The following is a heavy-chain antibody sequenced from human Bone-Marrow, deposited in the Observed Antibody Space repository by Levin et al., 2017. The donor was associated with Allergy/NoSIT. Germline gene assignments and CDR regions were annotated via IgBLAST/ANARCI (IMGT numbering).Heavy chain of an antibody. CDR3: ARARDIVVVVAAPHDAFDI. J-gene: IGHJ3*02. Sequence: PGGSLRLSCAASGFTFSSYSMNWVRQAPGKGLEWVSYISSSSSTIYYADSVKGRFTISRDNAKNSLYLQMNSLRDEDTAVYYCARARDIVVVVAAPHDAFDIWGQGTMVTVSS. CDR1: GFTFSSYS. V-gene: IGHV3-48*02. CDR2: ISSSSSTI. D-gene: IGHD2-15*01.